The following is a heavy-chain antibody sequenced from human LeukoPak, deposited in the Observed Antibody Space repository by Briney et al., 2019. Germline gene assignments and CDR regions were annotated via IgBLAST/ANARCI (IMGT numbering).Heavy chain of an antibody. CDR3: ARGTPDGYNINWFDP. CDR1: GGTFSSYA. V-gene: IGHV1-69*13. D-gene: IGHD5-24*01. CDR2: IIPIFGTA. J-gene: IGHJ5*02. Sequence: SVKVSCKASGGTFSSYAINWVRQAPGQGLEWMGGIIPIFGTANYAQKFQGRVTITADESTSTAYMELSSLRSEDTAVYYCARGTPDGYNINWFDPWGQGTLVTVSS.